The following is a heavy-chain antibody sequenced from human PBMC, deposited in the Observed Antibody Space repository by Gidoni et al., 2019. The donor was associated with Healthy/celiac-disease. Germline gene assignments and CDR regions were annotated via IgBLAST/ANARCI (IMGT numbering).Heavy chain of an antibody. CDR3: ARGKDYDILNGPNRGHLDY. Sequence: QVQLQQWGAGLLKPSETLSLTCAVYGGSFSGYYWIWIRQPPGKGLEWIGEINHSGSTNYNPSLKSRVTISVDTSKNQFSLKLSSVTAADTAVYYCARGKDYDILNGPNRGHLDYWGQGTLVTVSS. CDR1: GGSFSGYY. CDR2: INHSGST. J-gene: IGHJ4*02. D-gene: IGHD3-9*01. V-gene: IGHV4-34*01.